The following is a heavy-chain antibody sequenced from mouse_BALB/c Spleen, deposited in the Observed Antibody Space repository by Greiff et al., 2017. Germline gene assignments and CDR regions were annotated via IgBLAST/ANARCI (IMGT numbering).Heavy chain of an antibody. CDR3: ARPTAPSY. CDR1: GFSLTSYG. D-gene: IGHD1-2*01. CDR2: IWAGGST. J-gene: IGHJ3*01. Sequence: QVQLKQSGPGLVAPSQSLSITCTVSGFSLTSYGVHWVRQPPGKGLEWLGVIWAGGSTNYNSALMSRLSISKDNSKSQVLLKMNSLQTDDTAMYYCARPTAPSYWGQGTLVTVSA. V-gene: IGHV2-9*02.